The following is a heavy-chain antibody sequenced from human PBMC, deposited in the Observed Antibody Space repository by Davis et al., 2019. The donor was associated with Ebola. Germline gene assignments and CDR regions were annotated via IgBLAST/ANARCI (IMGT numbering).Heavy chain of an antibody. J-gene: IGHJ6*03. Sequence: LSLTCSVSGGSISNYYWHWIRQPPGKGLEWIGHILYSGSTYYNPSLKSRVTISVDTSKNQFSLKLSSVTAADTAVYYCARDRGFLEWPEYYYYMDVWGKGTTVTVSS. CDR2: ILYSGST. V-gene: IGHV4-59*12. CDR3: ARDRGFLEWPEYYYYMDV. CDR1: GGSISNYY. D-gene: IGHD3-3*01.